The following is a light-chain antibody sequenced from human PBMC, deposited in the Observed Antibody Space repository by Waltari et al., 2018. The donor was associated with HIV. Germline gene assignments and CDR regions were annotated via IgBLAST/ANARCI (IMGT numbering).Light chain of an antibody. V-gene: IGLV2-14*03. CDR2: DVS. J-gene: IGLJ2*01. Sequence: QSALTQPASVSGSPGQSITISCTGTSSDVGGYNFVSWYQQHPGKAPKLMIYDVSNRPSGVSNRCSGSKSGNTASLTISGLQAEDEADYYCSSYTSSSTVLFGGGTKLTVL. CDR1: SSDVGGYNF. CDR3: SSYTSSSTVL.